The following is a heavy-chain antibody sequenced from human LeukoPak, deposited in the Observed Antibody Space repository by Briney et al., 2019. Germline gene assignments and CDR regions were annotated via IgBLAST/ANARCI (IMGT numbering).Heavy chain of an antibody. Sequence: PGGSLRLSCAASGFTFSSYAMHWVRQAPGKGLEWVAVISHDGSNKYYADSVKGRFTISRDNSKNTLYPQMNSLRAEDTAVYYCARDGRSAAIGDYYYGMDVWGKGTTVTVSS. J-gene: IGHJ6*04. CDR1: GFTFSSYA. V-gene: IGHV3-30*04. D-gene: IGHD2-2*01. CDR2: ISHDGSNK. CDR3: ARDGRSAAIGDYYYGMDV.